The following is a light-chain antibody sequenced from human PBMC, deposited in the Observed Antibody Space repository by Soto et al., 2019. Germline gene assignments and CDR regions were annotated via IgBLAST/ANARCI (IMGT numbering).Light chain of an antibody. CDR3: QQYDNLPLT. V-gene: IGKV1-33*01. CDR1: QDISNY. CDR2: DAS. Sequence: DIQMTQSPSSLSASVGDRVTITCQASQDISNYLNWYQQKPGKAPKLLIYDASNLEIGVPSRFSGSGSVTDFTFSISSLQPEDIATYYCQQYDNLPLTFGGVTKVEIK. J-gene: IGKJ4*01.